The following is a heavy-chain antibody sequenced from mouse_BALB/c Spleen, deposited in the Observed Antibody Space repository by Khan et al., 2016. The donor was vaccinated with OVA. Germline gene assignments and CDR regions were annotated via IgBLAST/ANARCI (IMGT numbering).Heavy chain of an antibody. D-gene: IGHD1-1*01. J-gene: IGHJ4*01. CDR1: GCSITTNYA. Sequence: EVQLVESGPGLVKPSQSLSLTCTVTGCSITTNYAWDWIRQFPGNKLEWMGYISYSGSTGYNPSLKSRISITRDTSKNQFFLQLNSVTTEDTATYYCARKNYYGYAVDYWGQGTSVTVSS. CDR2: ISYSGST. CDR3: ARKNYYGYAVDY. V-gene: IGHV3-2*02.